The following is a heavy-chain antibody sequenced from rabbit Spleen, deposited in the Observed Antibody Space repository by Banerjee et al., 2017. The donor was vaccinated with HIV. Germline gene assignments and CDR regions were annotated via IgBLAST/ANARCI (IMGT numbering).Heavy chain of an antibody. CDR1: GFTISGYT. Sequence: QEQLEESGGRLVQPGGSLTLSCKAFGFTISGYTMGWVRQAPGKGLEWIGDIGGGSGGTSYASWAKGRFTISKTSSTTVTLQMTSLTAADTATYFCAREDYAGYAYYLWGPGTLVTVS. V-gene: IGHV1S45*01. CDR2: IGGGSGGT. CDR3: AREDYAGYAYYL. J-gene: IGHJ4*01. D-gene: IGHD6-1*01.